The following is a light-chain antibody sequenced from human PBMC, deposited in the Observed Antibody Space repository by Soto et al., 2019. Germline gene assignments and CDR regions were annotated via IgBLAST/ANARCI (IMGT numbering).Light chain of an antibody. J-gene: IGKJ2*01. CDR3: QQYDTYYT. V-gene: IGKV3-15*01. Sequence: IVMTQSPVTMSVSPGERVTLSCRASQSVSSNLAWYQQKPGQAPSLLIYGAFTRATGIPARFSGSGSGTEFTLTINSLQPDYFATYYSQQYDTYYTFGQGTKVDIK. CDR1: QSVSSN. CDR2: GAF.